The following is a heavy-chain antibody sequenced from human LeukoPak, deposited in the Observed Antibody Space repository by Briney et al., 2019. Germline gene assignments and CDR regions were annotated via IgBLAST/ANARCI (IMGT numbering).Heavy chain of an antibody. CDR1: GFTFSNYA. V-gene: IGHV3-23*01. Sequence: PGGSLRRYCAASGFTFSNYAMTWVRQAPGKGLEWVASISVRGVMTYYADSVKGRFTVSRDNSKNALYLQLSSLTGADTAVYYCAKHRSIGTYYTLDHSAQGTLVTVSS. D-gene: IGHD1-26*01. CDR2: ISVRGVMT. J-gene: IGHJ4*02. CDR3: AKHRSIGTYYTLDH.